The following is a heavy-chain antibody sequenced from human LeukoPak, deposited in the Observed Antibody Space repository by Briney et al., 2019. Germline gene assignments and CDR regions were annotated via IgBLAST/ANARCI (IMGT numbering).Heavy chain of an antibody. CDR2: IWYDGSNK. CDR1: GFTFSSYG. J-gene: IGHJ4*02. Sequence: GGSLRLSCAASGFTFSSYGMHWVRQAPGKGLEWVAVIWYDGSNKYYADSVKGRFTISRDNSRNTLYLQVNSLRPEDTAMYYCARGAPIGDSSGFYPYWGQGTLVIVSS. V-gene: IGHV3-33*08. CDR3: ARGAPIGDSSGFYPY. D-gene: IGHD3-22*01.